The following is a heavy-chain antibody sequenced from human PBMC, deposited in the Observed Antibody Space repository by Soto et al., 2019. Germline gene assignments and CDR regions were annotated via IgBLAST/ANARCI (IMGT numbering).Heavy chain of an antibody. V-gene: IGHV1-18*01. Sequence: ASVKVSCKASGYTFTSYGISWVRQAPGQGLEWMGWISAYNGNTNYAQKLQGRVTMTTDTSTSTAYMELRGLRSDDTAVYYCARNQWELHAFDIWGQGTMVTVSS. CDR3: ARNQWELHAFDI. D-gene: IGHD1-26*01. CDR2: ISAYNGNT. J-gene: IGHJ3*02. CDR1: GYTFTSYG.